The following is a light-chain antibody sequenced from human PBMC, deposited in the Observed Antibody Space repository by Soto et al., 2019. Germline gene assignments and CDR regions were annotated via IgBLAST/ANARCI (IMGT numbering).Light chain of an antibody. J-gene: IGLJ3*02. CDR1: NSNPGAGYD. V-gene: IGLV1-40*01. Sequence: QSALTQPPSVSVAPGQRVTISCTGNNSNPGAGYDVHWYQQLPGAAPKLVIFGNRNRPSGVPERFSGSKSGTSASLAITGLQAEDEADYYCQAYDYRLSAFVCGGGTKVTV. CDR2: GNR. CDR3: QAYDYRLSAFV.